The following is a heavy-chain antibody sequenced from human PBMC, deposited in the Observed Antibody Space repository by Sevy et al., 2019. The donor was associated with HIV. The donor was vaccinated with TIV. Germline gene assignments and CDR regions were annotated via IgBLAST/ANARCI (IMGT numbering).Heavy chain of an antibody. CDR2: INHSGST. CDR3: ARGPSFYDILTGYYTGPHDY. D-gene: IGHD3-9*01. CDR1: GGSFSGYY. J-gene: IGHJ4*02. Sequence: SETLSLTCAVYGGSFSGYYWRWIRQPPGKGLEWIGEINHSGSTNYNPSLKSRVTISVDTSKNQFSLKLSSVTAADTAVYYCARGPSFYDILTGYYTGPHDYWGQGTLVTVSS. V-gene: IGHV4-34*01.